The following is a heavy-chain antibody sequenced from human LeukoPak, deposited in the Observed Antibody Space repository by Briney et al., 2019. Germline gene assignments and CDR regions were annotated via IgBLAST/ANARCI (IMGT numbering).Heavy chain of an antibody. CDR1: GFTVSSNY. CDR2: FYSGGSI. D-gene: IGHD6-13*01. CDR3: ARIQSLASSFSSFDS. J-gene: IGHJ5*01. V-gene: IGHV3-53*05. Sequence: GGSLRLSCAASGFTVSSNYMTWVRQAPGKGLEWVSGFYSGGSIFYADSVKGRFTISRDNSKNTLYLQMNSLRADDTAVYYCARIQSLASSFSSFDSWGQGTLVTVSS.